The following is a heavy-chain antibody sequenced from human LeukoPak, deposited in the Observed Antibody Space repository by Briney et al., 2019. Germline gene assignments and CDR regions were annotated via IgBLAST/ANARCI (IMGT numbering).Heavy chain of an antibody. J-gene: IGHJ5*02. D-gene: IGHD3-16*01. CDR2: INPNSGGT. V-gene: IGHV1-2*02. CDR1: GYTFTGYY. CDR3: ARATYPLGWLDP. Sequence: VASVKVSCKASGYTFTGYYMHWVRQAPGQGLEWMGWINPNSGGTNYAQKFQGRVTMTRDTSISTAYMELSRLRSDDTAVYYCARATYPLGWLDPWGQGTLVTVSS.